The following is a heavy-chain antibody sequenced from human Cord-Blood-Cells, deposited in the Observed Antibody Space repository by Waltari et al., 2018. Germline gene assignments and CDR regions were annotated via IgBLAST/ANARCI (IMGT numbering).Heavy chain of an antibody. CDR2: IIPIFGTA. CDR1: GGTFSSYA. D-gene: IGHD3-3*01. V-gene: IGHV1-69*01. Sequence: QVQLVQSGAEVKKPGSSVKVSCKASGGTFSSYAISWVRQAPGQGLEWMGGIIPIFGTANYEQKFQGRVTITADESTSTAYMELSSLRSEDTAVYYCARAITIFGVVIEYFQHWGQGTLVTVSS. J-gene: IGHJ1*01. CDR3: ARAITIFGVVIEYFQH.